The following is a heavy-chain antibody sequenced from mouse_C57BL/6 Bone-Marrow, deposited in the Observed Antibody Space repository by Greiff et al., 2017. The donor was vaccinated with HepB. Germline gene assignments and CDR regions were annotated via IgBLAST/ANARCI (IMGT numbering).Heavy chain of an antibody. Sequence: QVQLKQSGAELARPGASVKLSCKASGYTFTSYGISWVKQRTGQGLEWIGEIYPRSGNTYYNEKFKGKATLTADKSSSTAYMELRSLTSEDSAVYFCAPGAVVADFDYWGQGTTLTVSS. CDR2: IYPRSGNT. J-gene: IGHJ2*01. CDR3: APGAVVADFDY. V-gene: IGHV1-81*01. D-gene: IGHD1-1*01. CDR1: GYTFTSYG.